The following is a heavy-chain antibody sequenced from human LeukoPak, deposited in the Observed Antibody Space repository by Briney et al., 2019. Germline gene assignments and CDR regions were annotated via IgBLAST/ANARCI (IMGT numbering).Heavy chain of an antibody. V-gene: IGHV3-20*04. CDR2: IKWNGGST. D-gene: IGHD3-10*01. Sequence: GSLRLSCAASGFTFDDYGMSWVRQAPGKGLEWVSGIKWNGGSTGYADSVKGRFTISRGNAKNSLYLQMNSLRAEDTALYYCARNSGAGYYFYMDVWGKGTAVTVSS. CDR1: GFTFDDYG. J-gene: IGHJ6*03. CDR3: ARNSGAGYYFYMDV.